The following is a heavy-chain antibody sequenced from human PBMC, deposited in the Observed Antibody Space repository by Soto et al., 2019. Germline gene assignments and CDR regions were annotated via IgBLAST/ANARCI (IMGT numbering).Heavy chain of an antibody. V-gene: IGHV4-59*01. CDR1: GGSISSYY. D-gene: IGHD6-13*01. Sequence: PSETLSLTCTVSGGSISSYYWSWIRQPPGKGLEWIGYIYYSGSTNYNPSLKSRVTISVDTSKNQFSLKLSSVTAADTAVYYCARVNNVGIAAAGEFDYWGQGTLVTVSS. J-gene: IGHJ4*02. CDR3: ARVNNVGIAAAGEFDY. CDR2: IYYSGST.